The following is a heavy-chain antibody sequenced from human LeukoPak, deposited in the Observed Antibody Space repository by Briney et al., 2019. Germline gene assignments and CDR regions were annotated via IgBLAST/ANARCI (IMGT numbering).Heavy chain of an antibody. J-gene: IGHJ4*02. D-gene: IGHD3-10*01. Sequence: SETLSLTCTVSGGSISSYYWSWIRQPAGKGLEWIGRIYTSGSTNYNPSLKSRFTMSVDTSKNQFSLKLSSVTAADTAVYYCARGYYYGSGSSPWDYWGQGTLVAVSS. CDR1: GGSISSYY. CDR2: IYTSGST. V-gene: IGHV4-4*07. CDR3: ARGYYYGSGSSPWDY.